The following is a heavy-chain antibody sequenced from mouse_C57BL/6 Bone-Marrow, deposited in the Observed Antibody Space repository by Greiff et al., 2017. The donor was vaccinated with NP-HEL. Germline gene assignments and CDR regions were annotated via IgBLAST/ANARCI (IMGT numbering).Heavy chain of an antibody. CDR2: INPSTGGT. CDR1: GYSFTGYY. Sequence: EVQLQQSGPELVKPGASVKISCKASGYSFTGYYMNWVKQSPEKSLEWIGEINPSTGGTTYNQKFKAKATLTVDKSSSTAYMQLKSLTSEDSAVYYCARLPMVTLYRYAMDYWGQGTSVTVSS. D-gene: IGHD2-1*01. V-gene: IGHV1-42*01. J-gene: IGHJ4*01. CDR3: ARLPMVTLYRYAMDY.